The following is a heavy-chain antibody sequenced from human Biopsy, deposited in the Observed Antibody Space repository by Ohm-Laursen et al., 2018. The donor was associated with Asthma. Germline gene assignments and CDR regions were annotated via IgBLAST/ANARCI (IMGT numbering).Heavy chain of an antibody. V-gene: IGHV1-3*01. CDR3: ARTYYDFLTGQVNDAFAL. CDR2: INAGDGNT. J-gene: IGHJ3*01. D-gene: IGHD3-9*01. CDR1: GYTFIHFA. Sequence: ASVKVSCNASGYTFIHFAIHWVRQAPGQRLEWMVWINAGDGNTKYSQKFQGRVTITRDTSASTAYMDLRSLRSEDTAMYYCARTYYDFLTGQVNDAFALWGQGTMVTVSS.